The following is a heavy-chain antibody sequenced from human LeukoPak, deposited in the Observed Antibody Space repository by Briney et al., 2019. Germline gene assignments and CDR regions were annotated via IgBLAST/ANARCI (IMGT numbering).Heavy chain of an antibody. D-gene: IGHD3-9*01. Sequence: SETLSLTCTVSGASISFYYWSWIRQPPGKGLEWIGYIYYSGSTNYNPSLKSRVTISVDTSKNQFSLKLSSVTAADTAVYYCARVSDYDILTGYWGAFDIWGQGTMVTVSS. V-gene: IGHV4-59*01. J-gene: IGHJ3*02. CDR2: IYYSGST. CDR1: GASISFYY. CDR3: ARVSDYDILTGYWGAFDI.